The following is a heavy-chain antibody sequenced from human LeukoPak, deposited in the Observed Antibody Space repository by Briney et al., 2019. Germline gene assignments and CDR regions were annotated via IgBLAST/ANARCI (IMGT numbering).Heavy chain of an antibody. CDR3: ARVALLAPFFDY. J-gene: IGHJ4*02. V-gene: IGHV3-21*01. Sequence: GSLRLSCAVSGFTFSSYSVNWVRQAPGQGLEWVSSISSSLSYIYYADSVRGRFTISRDNAKNSLYLQMNSLRAEDTAVYYCARVALLAPFFDYWGQGTLVTVSS. CDR2: ISSSLSYI. D-gene: IGHD2-15*01. CDR1: GFTFSSYS.